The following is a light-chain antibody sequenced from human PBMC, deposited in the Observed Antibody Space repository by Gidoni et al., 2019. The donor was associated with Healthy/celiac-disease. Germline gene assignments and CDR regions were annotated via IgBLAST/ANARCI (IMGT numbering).Light chain of an antibody. CDR2: GNS. Sequence: QSVLPQPPSVSVAPGRRVTISCTGSSSNIGAGNGVHWYQQLPGTAPKLLIYGNSNRPSGVPDRFSGSKSGTSASLAITGLQAEDEADYYCQSYDSSLSGSVFGGGTKLTVL. CDR1: SSNIGAGNG. CDR3: QSYDSSLSGSV. V-gene: IGLV1-40*01. J-gene: IGLJ3*02.